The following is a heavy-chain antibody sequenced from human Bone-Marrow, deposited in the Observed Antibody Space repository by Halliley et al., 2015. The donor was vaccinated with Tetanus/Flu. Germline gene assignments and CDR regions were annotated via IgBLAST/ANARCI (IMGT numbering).Heavy chain of an antibody. CDR2: IDYRGSP. J-gene: IGHJ3*02. CDR3: ARHLVDDAFDI. D-gene: IGHD1-26*01. Sequence: TLSLTCSVSGGPISSYYLSWIRQPPGKGLEWIGYIDYRGSPNYNPSLKSRASFSVDTSKNQLYLKVSSVTAADTAVYYCARHLVDDAFDIWGQGTRVTVSS. CDR1: GGPISSYY. V-gene: IGHV4-59*08.